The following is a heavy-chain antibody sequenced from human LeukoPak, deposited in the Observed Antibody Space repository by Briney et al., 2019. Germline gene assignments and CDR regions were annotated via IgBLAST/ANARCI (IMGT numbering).Heavy chain of an antibody. V-gene: IGHV4-34*01. CDR3: ARHRRYCSSTSCSDSGYDDY. D-gene: IGHD2-2*01. CDR1: GGSFSGYY. CDR2: INHSGST. Sequence: SETLSLTCAVYGGSFSGYYWSWIRQPPGKGLEWIGEINHSGSTNYNPSLKSRVTISVDTSKHQFSLKLSSVTAADTAVYYCARHRRYCSSTSCSDSGYDDYWGQGTLVTGSS. J-gene: IGHJ4*02.